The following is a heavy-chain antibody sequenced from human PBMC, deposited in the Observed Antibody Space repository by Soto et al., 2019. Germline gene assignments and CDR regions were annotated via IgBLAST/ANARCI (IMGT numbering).Heavy chain of an antibody. CDR3: VREDSAWDSRGSFDF. D-gene: IGHD6-19*01. Sequence: EVQLVETGGGLIQPGGSLRLSCAASGFTVSSNYMSWVRQAPGKGLEWVSVISGSGGSASYADSVQGRFTISRDNSKNTLYLQMNSLRAEDTAIYYCVREDSAWDSRGSFDFWGRGTMVTVS. V-gene: IGHV3-53*02. J-gene: IGHJ3*01. CDR1: GFTVSSNY. CDR2: ISGSGGSA.